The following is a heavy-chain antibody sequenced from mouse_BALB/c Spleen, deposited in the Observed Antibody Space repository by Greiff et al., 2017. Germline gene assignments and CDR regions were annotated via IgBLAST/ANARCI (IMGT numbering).Heavy chain of an antibody. CDR3: ARYRYDRGALFDY. V-gene: IGHV5-17*02. CDR2: ISSGSSTI. J-gene: IGHJ2*01. CDR1: GFTFSSFG. Sequence: EVKVEESGGGLVQPGGSRKLSCAASGFTFSSFGMHWVRQAPEKGLEWVAYISSGSSTIYYADTVKGRFTISRDNPKNTLFLQMTSLRSEDTAMYYCARYRYDRGALFDYWGQGTTLTVSS. D-gene: IGHD2-14*01.